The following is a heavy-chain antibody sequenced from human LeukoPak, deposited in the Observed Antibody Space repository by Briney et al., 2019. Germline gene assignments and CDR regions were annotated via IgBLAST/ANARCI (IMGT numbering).Heavy chain of an antibody. CDR2: IKSKADAGTT. Sequence: GGSLRLSCAASGFSFSSYGMHCVRQAPGRGLEWVGRIKSKADAGTTDYAAPVKGRFTISRDDSKNTLYLQMNSLKTEDTAVYYCATDGGSTGYYGRSDYWGQGTLVTVSS. D-gene: IGHD3-22*01. V-gene: IGHV3-15*01. CDR3: ATDGGSTGYYGRSDY. J-gene: IGHJ4*02. CDR1: GFSFSSYG.